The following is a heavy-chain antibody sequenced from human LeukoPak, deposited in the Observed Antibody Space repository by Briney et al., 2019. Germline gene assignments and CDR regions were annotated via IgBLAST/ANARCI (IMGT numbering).Heavy chain of an antibody. J-gene: IGHJ4*02. Sequence: PGGSLRLSCAASGFTFSIYAMSWVRQAPGKGLEWVSGISNSAGTTYYADSVKGRFTISRDNSKNTLYLQMNSLRAEDTAVYYCAKGWQWLATVYFDYWGQGTLVTVSS. CDR1: GFTFSIYA. CDR2: ISNSAGTT. CDR3: AKGWQWLATVYFDY. D-gene: IGHD6-19*01. V-gene: IGHV3-23*01.